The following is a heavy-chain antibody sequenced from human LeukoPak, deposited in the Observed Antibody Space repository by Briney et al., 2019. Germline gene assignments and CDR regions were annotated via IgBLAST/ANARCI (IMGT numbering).Heavy chain of an antibody. CDR3: ARTLLPATMGAFDI. CDR2: INTSGDT. V-gene: IGHV4-4*07. D-gene: IGHD2-2*01. CDR1: GALSTNYF. Sequence: SETLSLTCSVSGALSTNYFWSWIRQPAGKGLRWIGRINTSGDTYYNPSLKSRVTMSVDTSKKQFSLNLSSMAAADTAVYYCARTLLPATMGAFDIWGQGTMVTVSS. J-gene: IGHJ3*02.